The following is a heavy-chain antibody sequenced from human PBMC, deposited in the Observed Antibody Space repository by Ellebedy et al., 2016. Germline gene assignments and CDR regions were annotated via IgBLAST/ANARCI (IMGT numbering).Heavy chain of an antibody. D-gene: IGHD6-6*01. CDR1: GYSFTDYW. V-gene: IGHV5-51*01. CDR3: AGGYSSSSDY. J-gene: IGHJ4*02. Sequence: GESLKISCKGSGYSFTDYWIAWVRQMPGKGLEWMGIIYPTNSNTRYSPSFQGQVTISADKSSSTAYLQWGSLKVSDTAVYYCAGGYSSSSDYWGQGTLVTVSS. CDR2: IYPTNSNT.